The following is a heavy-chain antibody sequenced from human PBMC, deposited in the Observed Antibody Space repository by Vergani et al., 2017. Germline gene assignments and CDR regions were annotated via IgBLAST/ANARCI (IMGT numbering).Heavy chain of an antibody. V-gene: IGHV3-66*02. D-gene: IGHD3-10*01. Sequence: ELQLVESGGGLVQPGGSLRLSCAASGSTVRGNYMTWVRQAPGKRLEWVSPIYSGDETYYAESMMGRVTISRDTSKNTVHLRINNRRVEDTAVYYCARGNYYGSETYVDPWGQGTLVTVSS. J-gene: IGHJ5*02. CDR3: ARGNYYGSETYVDP. CDR2: IYSGDET. CDR1: GSTVRGNY.